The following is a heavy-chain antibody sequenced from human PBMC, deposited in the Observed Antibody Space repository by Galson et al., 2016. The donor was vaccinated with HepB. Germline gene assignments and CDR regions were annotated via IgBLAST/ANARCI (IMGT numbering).Heavy chain of an antibody. CDR1: GYSFSNYG. Sequence: SCKASGYSFSNYGITWVRQAPGQGLEWMGWINTETGNTYYAQNLQGRVTMTTDTSTSTAFMGLRSLRSDDTAVYYCARAKYSSLGWFDPWGQGTLVTVSS. J-gene: IGHJ5*02. CDR2: INTETGNT. CDR3: ARAKYSSLGWFDP. D-gene: IGHD6-6*01. V-gene: IGHV1-18*01.